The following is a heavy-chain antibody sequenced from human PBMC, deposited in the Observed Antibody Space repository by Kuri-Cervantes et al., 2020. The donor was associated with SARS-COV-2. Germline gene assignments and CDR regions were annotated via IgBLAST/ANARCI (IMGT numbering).Heavy chain of an antibody. CDR1: GFTFSNYA. Sequence: GESLKISCAASGFTFSNYAMYWVRQAPGKGLEYVSAISSNGDSTYYADSVNGRFTKSRDNAKNKLYLQMGSLRAEDMAVYYCARVSRSGYLDYWGQGTLVTVSS. CDR3: ARVSRSGYLDY. J-gene: IGHJ4*02. CDR2: ISSNGDST. D-gene: IGHD3-3*01. V-gene: IGHV3-64*02.